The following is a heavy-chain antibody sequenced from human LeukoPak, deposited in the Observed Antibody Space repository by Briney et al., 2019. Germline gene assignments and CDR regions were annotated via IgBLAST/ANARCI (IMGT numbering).Heavy chain of an antibody. J-gene: IGHJ4*02. CDR3: ARDVGNSWPMEY. CDR2: ISAYNGNT. Sequence: ASVTVSCKASGYTFKNYGINWVRQAPGQGLEWMGWISAYNGNTNYAQKLQGRVTMTTDTSTNTAYMELRSLTSDDTAIYYCARDVGNSWPMEYWGQGTLVTVSS. V-gene: IGHV1-18*01. D-gene: IGHD6-13*01. CDR1: GYTFKNYG.